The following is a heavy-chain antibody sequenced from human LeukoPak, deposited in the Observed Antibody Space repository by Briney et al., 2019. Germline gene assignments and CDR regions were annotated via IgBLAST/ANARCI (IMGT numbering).Heavy chain of an antibody. Sequence: PSGGSLRLSCAASGFTVSDSFMTWVRQAPGKGLEWVAVISYDGSNKYYADSVKGRFTISRDNSKNTLYLQMNSLRAEDTAVYYCAKEPLIAVAGAVDYWGQGTLVTVSS. V-gene: IGHV3-30*18. CDR3: AKEPLIAVAGAVDY. D-gene: IGHD6-19*01. CDR2: ISYDGSNK. CDR1: GFTVSDSF. J-gene: IGHJ4*02.